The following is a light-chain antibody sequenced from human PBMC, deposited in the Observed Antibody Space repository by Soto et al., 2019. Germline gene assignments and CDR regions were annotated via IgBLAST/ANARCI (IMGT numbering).Light chain of an antibody. CDR2: GAS. CDR3: QQYATSPT. Sequence: EIVLTQSPGTLSLSPGERATLSCRASQSVDSNSLAWYQHKPGQAPRLLIYGASSRAPGISDRYSGRGSGTDFTLTTKRLEPEDFAVYYCQQYATSPTFGGGTRLEIE. V-gene: IGKV3-20*01. CDR1: QSVDSNS. J-gene: IGKJ4*01.